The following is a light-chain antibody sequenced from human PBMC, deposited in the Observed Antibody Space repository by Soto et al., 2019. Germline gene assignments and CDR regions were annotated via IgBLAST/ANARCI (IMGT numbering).Light chain of an antibody. V-gene: IGKV3D-15*01. CDR2: GIS. CDR3: QHYNSYSEA. CDR1: QSVTSN. J-gene: IGKJ1*01. Sequence: EVVMTQSPATLSVSPGEGATLSCRASQSVTSNYLAWYQQKPGKAPRLLIHGISNRATGVPDRFSGSGSGTDFTLTISSLQPDDFATYYCQHYNSYSEAFGQGTKVDI.